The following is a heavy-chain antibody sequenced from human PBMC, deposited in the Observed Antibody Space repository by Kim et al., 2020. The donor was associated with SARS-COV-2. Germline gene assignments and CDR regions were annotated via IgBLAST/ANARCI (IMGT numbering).Heavy chain of an antibody. D-gene: IGHD6-19*01. J-gene: IGHJ4*02. Sequence: SETLSLTCTVSGGSISSSSYYWGWIRQPPGKGLEWIGSIYYSGSTYYNPSLKSRVTISVDTSKNQFSLKLSSVTAADTAVYYCARQGSSGWYANYFDYWGQGTLVTVSS. CDR3: ARQGSSGWYANYFDY. V-gene: IGHV4-39*01. CDR1: GGSISSSSYY. CDR2: IYYSGST.